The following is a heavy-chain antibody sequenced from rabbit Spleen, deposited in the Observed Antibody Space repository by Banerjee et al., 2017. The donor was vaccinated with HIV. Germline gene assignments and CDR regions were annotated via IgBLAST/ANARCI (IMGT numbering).Heavy chain of an antibody. CDR3: ARDLAGVIGWNFSL. J-gene: IGHJ4*01. D-gene: IGHD4-1*01. CDR2: IDTVSGGVT. Sequence: EESGGGLVKPGGTLTLTCTVSGFSFSSNWICWVRQAPGKGLEWIACIDTVSGGVTYYASWAKGRFTISKTSSTTVTLQMTSLTDADTATYFCARDLAGVIGWNFSLWGPGTLVTVS. V-gene: IGHV1S45*01. CDR1: GFSFSSNW.